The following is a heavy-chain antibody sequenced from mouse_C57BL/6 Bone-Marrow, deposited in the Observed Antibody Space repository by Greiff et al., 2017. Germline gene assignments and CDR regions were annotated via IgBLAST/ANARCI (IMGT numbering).Heavy chain of an antibody. Sequence: VHVKQSGAELVRPGASVKLSCTASGFNIKDDYMHWVKQRPEQGLEWIGWIDPENGDTEYASKFQGKATITADTSSNTAYLQLSSLTSEDTAVYYCTTEYYYGSRSFAYWGQGTLVTVSA. D-gene: IGHD1-1*01. CDR1: GFNIKDDY. V-gene: IGHV14-4*01. CDR3: TTEYYYGSRSFAY. CDR2: IDPENGDT. J-gene: IGHJ3*01.